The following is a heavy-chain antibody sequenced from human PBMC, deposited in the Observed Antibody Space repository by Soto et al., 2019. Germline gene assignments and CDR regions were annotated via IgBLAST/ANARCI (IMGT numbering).Heavy chain of an antibody. CDR3: ATIVGANDY. Sequence: SETLSLTCTVALASIDTYSWTWIRQPAGKGLQWIGHIYSSGSANYSPSLKSRVSMSVDSSKNQISLKLSSVTAADTAVYYCATIVGANDYCGQGTLVSV. V-gene: IGHV4-4*07. CDR2: IYSSGSA. D-gene: IGHD1-26*01. CDR1: LASIDTYS. J-gene: IGHJ4*02.